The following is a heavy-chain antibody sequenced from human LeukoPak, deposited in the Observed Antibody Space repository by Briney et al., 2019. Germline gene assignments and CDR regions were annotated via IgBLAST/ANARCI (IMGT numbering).Heavy chain of an antibody. D-gene: IGHD3-10*01. CDR3: ARGLYGSGSYRLPYYYFDY. Sequence: LETLSLTCTVSGGSISSYYWSWIRQPPGKGLEWIGYIYYSGSTNYNPSLKSRVTISVDTSKNQFSLKLSSVTAADTAVYYCARGLYGSGSYRLPYYYFDYWGQGTLVTVSS. CDR2: IYYSGST. CDR1: GGSISSYY. J-gene: IGHJ4*02. V-gene: IGHV4-59*01.